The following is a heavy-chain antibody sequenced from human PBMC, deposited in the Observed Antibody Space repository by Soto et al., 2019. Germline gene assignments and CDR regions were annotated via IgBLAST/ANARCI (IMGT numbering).Heavy chain of an antibody. V-gene: IGHV1-18*01. CDR3: ARALFRGLATTTEYFHL. D-gene: IGHD3-10*01. CDR2: ISAYNGNT. J-gene: IGHJ1*01. CDR1: GYTFTSYG. Sequence: GASVKVSCKASGYTFTSYGISWVRQAPGRGLEWMGWISAYNGNTNYAQKLQGRVTMTTDTSTSTAYMELRSLRSDDTAVYYCARALFRGLATTTEYFHLCGKGTLV.